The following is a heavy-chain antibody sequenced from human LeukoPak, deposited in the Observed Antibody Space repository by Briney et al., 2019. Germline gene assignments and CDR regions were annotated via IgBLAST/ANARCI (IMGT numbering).Heavy chain of an antibody. J-gene: IGHJ4*02. V-gene: IGHV4-4*09. CDR3: ARLAYCGGDCSALDY. CDR1: GGSISSYY. Sequence: SETLSLTCTVSGGSISSYYWSWIRQPPGKGLEWIGYIYTSGSTNYNPSLKSRVTISVDTSKNQFSPKLSSVTAADTAVYYRARLAYCGGDCSALDYRGQGTLVTVSS. D-gene: IGHD2-21*02. CDR2: IYTSGST.